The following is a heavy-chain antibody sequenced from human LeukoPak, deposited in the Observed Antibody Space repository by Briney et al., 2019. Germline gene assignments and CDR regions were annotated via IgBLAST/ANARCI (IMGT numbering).Heavy chain of an antibody. CDR2: IIPIFGTA. CDR1: GGTFSSYA. V-gene: IGHV1-69*13. CDR3: ARARGGYYDFWSGYLDY. Sequence: SVKVSCKASGGTFSSYAISWVRQAPGQGLERMGGIIPIFGTANYAQKFQGRVTITADESTSTAYMELSSLRSEDTAVYYCARARGGYYDFWSGYLDYWGQGTLVTVSS. J-gene: IGHJ4*02. D-gene: IGHD3-3*01.